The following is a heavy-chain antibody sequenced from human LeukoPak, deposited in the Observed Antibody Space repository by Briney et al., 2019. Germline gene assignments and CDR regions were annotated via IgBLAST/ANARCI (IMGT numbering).Heavy chain of an antibody. CDR1: GYTVTTYY. D-gene: IGHD3-10*01. CDR2: INPSGGST. CDR3: ARASPVRSRIAS. J-gene: IGHJ4*02. V-gene: IGHV1-46*01. Sequence: GDSVKVSXTASGYTVTTYYMHWVRHAPGQRLQWMGIINPSGGSTTYAQNFQGTVTMTRDTSTSTVYMELSSLTSADTAVFFCARASPVRSRIASWGQGTLVTVPS.